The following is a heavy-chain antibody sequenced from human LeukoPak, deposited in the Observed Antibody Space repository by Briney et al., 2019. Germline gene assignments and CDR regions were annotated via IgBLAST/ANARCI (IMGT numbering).Heavy chain of an antibody. J-gene: IGHJ4*02. D-gene: IGHD6-13*01. Sequence: TGGSLRLSCAASRFTFSNYAMHWDRQAPGKGLEWVAVISNDGSNNYYADSVKGRFTISRDNSKSTLYLQMNSLRAEDTAVYYCGRVAPGGRHIDYWGQGTLVTVS. CDR1: RFTFSNYA. CDR2: ISNDGSNN. CDR3: GRVAPGGRHIDY. V-gene: IGHV3-30-3*01.